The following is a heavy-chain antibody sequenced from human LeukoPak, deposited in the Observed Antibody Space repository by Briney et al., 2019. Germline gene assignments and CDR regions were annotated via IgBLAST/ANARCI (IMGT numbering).Heavy chain of an antibody. V-gene: IGHV3-7*03. CDR3: AREGYSSGWFRL. CDR1: GFTFGKYW. D-gene: IGHD6-19*01. Sequence: GGSLRLSCVASGFTFGKYWMSWVRQAPGKGLEWVANIKLDGSEKNYVDSVKGRFTISRDDSKNMVYLQMNSLRAEDTAVYFCAREGYSSGWFRLWGQGTLVTVSS. CDR2: IKLDGSEK. J-gene: IGHJ4*02.